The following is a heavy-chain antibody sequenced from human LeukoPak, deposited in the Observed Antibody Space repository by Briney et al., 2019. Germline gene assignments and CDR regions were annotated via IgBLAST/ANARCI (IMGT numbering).Heavy chain of an antibody. V-gene: IGHV1-69*13. J-gene: IGHJ1*01. D-gene: IGHD1-1*01. CDR3: ARASTSTLVTTYFQH. CDR1: GDTFSNYA. Sequence: SVKVSCKASGDTFSNYAISWVRQAPGQGLEWVGGIIPIFDTTKYAQKFQGRVIITADESTTTAYMELSSLRSEDTAVYYCARASTSTLVTTYFQHWGQGTLITVSS. CDR2: IIPIFDTT.